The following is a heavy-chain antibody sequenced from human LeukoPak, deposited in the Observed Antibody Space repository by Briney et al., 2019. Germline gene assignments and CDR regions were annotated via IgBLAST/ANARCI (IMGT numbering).Heavy chain of an antibody. CDR1: GGSFSGYY. V-gene: IGHV4-34*01. D-gene: IGHD1-20*01. CDR2: INHSGST. CDR3: ARGVTVTTWDPWFDT. J-gene: IGHJ5*02. Sequence: PSETLSLTCAVYGGSFSGYYWSWIRQPPGKGLEWIGEINHSGSTNYNPSLKSRVTISVDTSKNQFSLKLSSVTAADTAVYYCARGVTVTTWDPWFDTWGQGTLVTVSS.